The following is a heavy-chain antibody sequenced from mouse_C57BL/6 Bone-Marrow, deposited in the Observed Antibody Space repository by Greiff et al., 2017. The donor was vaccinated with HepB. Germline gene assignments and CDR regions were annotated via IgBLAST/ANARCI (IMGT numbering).Heavy chain of an antibody. V-gene: IGHV14-4*01. CDR1: GFNIKDDY. D-gene: IGHD3-2*02. CDR3: PTGSADY. CDR2: IDPENGDT. J-gene: IGHJ2*01. Sequence: VQLQQSGAELVRPGASVKLSCTASGFNIKDDYMHWVKQRPEQGLEWIGWIDPENGDTEYASKFQGKATITADTSSNTAYLQLSSLTSEDTAVYYCPTGSADYWGQGTTLTVSS.